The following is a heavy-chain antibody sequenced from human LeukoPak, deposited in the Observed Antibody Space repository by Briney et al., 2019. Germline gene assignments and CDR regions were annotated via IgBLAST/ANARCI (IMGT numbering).Heavy chain of an antibody. D-gene: IGHD3-3*01. V-gene: IGHV3-30-3*01. CDR3: ARDKAYYDFWSGYLSSGPSMKYYGMDV. Sequence: HPGGSLRLSCAASGFTFSSYAMHWVRQAPGKGLEWVAVISYDGSNKYYADSVKGRFTISRDNSKNTLYLQMNSLRAEDTAVYYCARDKAYYDFWSGYLSSGPSMKYYGMDVWGQGTTVTVSS. CDR1: GFTFSSYA. CDR2: ISYDGSNK. J-gene: IGHJ6*02.